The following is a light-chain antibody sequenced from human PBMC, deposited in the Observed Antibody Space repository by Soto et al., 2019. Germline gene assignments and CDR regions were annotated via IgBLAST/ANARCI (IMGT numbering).Light chain of an antibody. Sequence: IQMTQPPSSLSASVGDRFTITCQATQDIRKYLNWYQQKPGKAPKLLIYDASSLETGVPSRFSGSGSGTDFTLTISSLQPEDFATYYCQQYDNLPLIFGQGTRLEIK. V-gene: IGKV1-33*01. CDR2: DAS. CDR1: QDIRKY. CDR3: QQYDNLPLI. J-gene: IGKJ5*01.